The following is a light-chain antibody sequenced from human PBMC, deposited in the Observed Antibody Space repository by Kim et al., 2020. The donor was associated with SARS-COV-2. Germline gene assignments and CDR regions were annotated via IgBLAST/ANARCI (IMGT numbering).Light chain of an antibody. J-gene: IGLJ1*01. V-gene: IGLV2-14*01. CDR3: SSYTSSSTSYV. Sequence: QSALTQPASVSGSPGPSITISCTGTSSDVGGYNYVSWYQQHPGQAPKLMIYDVSKRPSGVSNRFSGSKSGNTASLTISGLQAEVEADYYCSSYTSSSTSYVFGTGTKVTVL. CDR1: SSDVGGYNY. CDR2: DVS.